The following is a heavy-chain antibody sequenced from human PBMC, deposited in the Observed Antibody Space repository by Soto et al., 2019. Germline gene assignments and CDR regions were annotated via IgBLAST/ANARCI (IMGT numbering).Heavy chain of an antibody. Sequence: GASVKVSCKASGFTFTSSAMQWVRQARGQRLEWIGWIVVGSGNTNYAQKFQERVTITGDISTSTAYMELSSLRSEDTAVYYCAIEFIVFDYWGQGTLVTVSS. CDR3: AIEFIVFDY. J-gene: IGHJ4*02. CDR1: GFTFTSSA. D-gene: IGHD1-26*01. V-gene: IGHV1-58*02. CDR2: IVVGSGNT.